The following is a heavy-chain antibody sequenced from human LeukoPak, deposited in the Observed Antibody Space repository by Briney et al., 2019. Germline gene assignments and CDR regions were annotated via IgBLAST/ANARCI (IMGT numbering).Heavy chain of an antibody. D-gene: IGHD6-13*01. Sequence: GGSLRLSCAASGFTFGSCAMSWVRQAPGKGLEWVSGISGSGTSTYYADSVKGRFTISGDNSKNTLYLQMNSLRAEDTAVYYCAKSLRYSSGWYDYWGQGTLVTVSS. CDR3: AKSLRYSSGWYDY. CDR2: ISGSGTST. J-gene: IGHJ4*02. V-gene: IGHV3-23*01. CDR1: GFTFGSCA.